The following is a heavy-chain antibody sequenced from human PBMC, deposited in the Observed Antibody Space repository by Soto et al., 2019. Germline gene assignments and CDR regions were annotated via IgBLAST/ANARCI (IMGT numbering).Heavy chain of an antibody. V-gene: IGHV4-34*01. CDR1: VGSFSGYY. Sequence: SETLSLTCAVYVGSFSGYYWSWIRQPPGKGLEWIGEINHSGSTNYNPSLKSRVTISVDTSKNQFSLKLSSVTAADTAVYYCARGRGYLTTSFDYWGQGTLVTVSS. CDR2: INHSGST. J-gene: IGHJ4*02. D-gene: IGHD4-4*01. CDR3: ARGRGYLTTSFDY.